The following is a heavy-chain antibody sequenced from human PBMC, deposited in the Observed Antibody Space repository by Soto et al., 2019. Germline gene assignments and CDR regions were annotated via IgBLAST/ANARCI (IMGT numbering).Heavy chain of an antibody. Sequence: GGSLRLSCAASGFTFDDYGMHWVRQAPGKGLEWVSGISWNSGSIGYADSVKGRFTVSRDNAKNSLYLQMNSLRPEDTALYYCVKASLDVVATSNFDYWGQGTLVTVSS. CDR3: VKASLDVVATSNFDY. J-gene: IGHJ4*02. CDR1: GFTFDDYG. D-gene: IGHD5-12*01. V-gene: IGHV3-9*01. CDR2: ISWNSGSI.